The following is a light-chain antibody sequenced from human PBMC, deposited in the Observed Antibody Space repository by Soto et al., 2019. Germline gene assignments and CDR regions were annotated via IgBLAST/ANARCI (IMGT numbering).Light chain of an antibody. CDR1: STDVGGYNY. Sequence: QSALAQPSSVSGSPGQSITISCTGTSTDVGGYNYVSWYQHHPGKGPKLIIYEGSKRPSGVSNRFSGSKSGNTASLTISGLQAEDEADYYCCSYAGSSTYVFGTGTKLTVL. CDR3: CSYAGSSTYV. J-gene: IGLJ1*01. CDR2: EGS. V-gene: IGLV2-23*01.